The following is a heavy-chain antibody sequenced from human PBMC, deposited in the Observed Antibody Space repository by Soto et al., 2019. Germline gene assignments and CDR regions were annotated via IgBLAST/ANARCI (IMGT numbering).Heavy chain of an antibody. Sequence: EVQLLESGGGLVQPGGSLRLSCAASGFTFSSYAMSWVRQAPGKGLEWVSAIRGSGGTTYYADSVKGRFTISRDNSKNTLYLQMNSLRAEDTAVYYCAKILRDGRRTFDYWGQGTLVTVSS. J-gene: IGHJ4*02. V-gene: IGHV3-23*01. CDR1: GFTFSSYA. CDR2: IRGSGGTT. CDR3: AKILRDGRRTFDY.